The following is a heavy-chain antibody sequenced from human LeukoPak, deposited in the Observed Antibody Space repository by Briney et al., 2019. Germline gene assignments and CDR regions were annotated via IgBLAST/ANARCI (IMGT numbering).Heavy chain of an antibody. J-gene: IGHJ6*03. CDR2: IIPIFGTA. CDR1: GGTFSSYA. CDR3: ARVPPPPETAADYYYYMDV. V-gene: IGHV1-69*13. D-gene: IGHD1-1*01. Sequence: SVKVSCKASGGTFSSYAISWVRQAPGQGLEWMGGIIPIFGTANYAQKFQGRVTITADESTSTAYMELSSLRSEDTAVYYCARVPPPPETAADYYYYMDVWGKGTTVTVSS.